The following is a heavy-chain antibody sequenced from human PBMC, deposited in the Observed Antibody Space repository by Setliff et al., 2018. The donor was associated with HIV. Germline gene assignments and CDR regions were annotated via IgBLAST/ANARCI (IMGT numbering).Heavy chain of an antibody. V-gene: IGHV4-61*09. D-gene: IGHD3-3*01. CDR3: ARARTIGVSAVFFDP. CDR2: VYVAGTV. CDR1: GGSMSSGSYS. Sequence: PSETLSLTCRVSGGSMSSGSYSWTWLRQPAGKEPELIGHVYVAGTVIYNPALASRLTISIVPSKNQFSLDLTSVTAADTGKYYCARARTIGVSAVFFDPWGQGIPVTVSS. J-gene: IGHJ5*02.